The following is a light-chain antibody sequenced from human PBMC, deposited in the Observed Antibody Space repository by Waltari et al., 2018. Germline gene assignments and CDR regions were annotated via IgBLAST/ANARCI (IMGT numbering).Light chain of an antibody. V-gene: IGLV1-40*01. CDR1: SSNLGGDYD. CDR3: QSYDSSLRI. J-gene: IGLJ2*01. CDR2: ATN. Sequence: QSVLTQPPSVSGAPGQTVTISCTGSSSNLGGDYDVHWYQHLPGTAPKLRIYATNNRPSGVPARFSGSKSGTSASLAITGLQPEDEATYFCQSYDSSLRIFGGGTKLTVL.